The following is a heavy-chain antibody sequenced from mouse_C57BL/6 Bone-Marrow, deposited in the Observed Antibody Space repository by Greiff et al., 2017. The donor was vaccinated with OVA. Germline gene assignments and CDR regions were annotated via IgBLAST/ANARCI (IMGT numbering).Heavy chain of an antibody. CDR1: GYTFTSYW. J-gene: IGHJ1*03. V-gene: IGHV1-59*01. Sequence: QVQLQQPGAELVRPGTSVKLSCKASGYTFTSYWMHWVKQRPGQGLEWIGVIDPSDSYTNYNQKFKGKATLTVDTSSSTAYMQLSSLTSEDSAVDYCARWDWDWYFDVWGTGTTVTVSS. CDR3: ARWDWDWYFDV. D-gene: IGHD4-1*01. CDR2: IDPSDSYT.